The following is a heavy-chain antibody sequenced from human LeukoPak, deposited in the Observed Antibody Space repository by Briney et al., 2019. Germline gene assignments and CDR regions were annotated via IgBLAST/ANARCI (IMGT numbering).Heavy chain of an antibody. D-gene: IGHD5-24*01. Sequence: SQTLSLTCAISGDSLSSNSAAWNWIRQSPSRGLEWLGRTYYRSKWYNDYAVSVKSRITINPDTSKNQFSLQLSSVAPEDTAVYYCARQNNTYHHYNLGWFDPWGQGTLVTVSS. CDR2: TYYRSKWYN. V-gene: IGHV6-1*01. CDR3: ARQNNTYHHYNLGWFDP. J-gene: IGHJ5*02. CDR1: GDSLSSNSAA.